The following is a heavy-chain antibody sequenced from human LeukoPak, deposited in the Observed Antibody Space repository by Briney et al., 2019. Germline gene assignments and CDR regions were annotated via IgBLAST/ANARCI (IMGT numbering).Heavy chain of an antibody. CDR3: AKDPGDSSGYIFDY. J-gene: IGHJ4*02. V-gene: IGHV3-30*18. D-gene: IGHD3-22*01. CDR1: GFTFSSYR. Sequence: PGGSLRLSCAASGFTFSSYRMNWVRQAPGKGLEWVAVISDDGSNKYYGDSVKGRFTISRDNSKNTLYLQMNSLRAEDTAVYYCAKDPGDSSGYIFDYWGQGTLVTISS. CDR2: ISDDGSNK.